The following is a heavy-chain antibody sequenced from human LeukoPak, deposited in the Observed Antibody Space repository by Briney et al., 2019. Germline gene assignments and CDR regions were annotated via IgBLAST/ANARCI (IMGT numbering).Heavy chain of an antibody. D-gene: IGHD6-13*01. J-gene: IGHJ4*02. Sequence: GGSLRLSCAASGFALSSYTMSWVRQAPGKGLDWVSAIGGSGGSTYYADSVKGRFTVSRDNSRNTLYLQMNSLGVEDTAVYYCARHPNSNWDYWGQGTLVTVSS. CDR1: GFALSSYT. CDR3: ARHPNSNWDY. V-gene: IGHV3-23*01. CDR2: IGGSGGST.